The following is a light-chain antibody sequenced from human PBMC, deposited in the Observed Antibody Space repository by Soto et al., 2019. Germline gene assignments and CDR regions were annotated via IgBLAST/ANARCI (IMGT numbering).Light chain of an antibody. Sequence: VTRSPDSLSLAPGERATLACRASQSVSNNYLAWYQQKPGQAPRLLIYGASTRATGIPARFSGSGSGTEFTLTISSLQSEDFAVYYCQQYTNWPRTFGQGTKVDI. CDR2: GAS. J-gene: IGKJ1*01. CDR3: QQYTNWPRT. CDR1: QSVSNN. V-gene: IGKV3-15*01.